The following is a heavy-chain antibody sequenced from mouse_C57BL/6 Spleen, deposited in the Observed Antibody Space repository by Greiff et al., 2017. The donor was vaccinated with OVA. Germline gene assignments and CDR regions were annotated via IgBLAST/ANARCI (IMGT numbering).Heavy chain of an antibody. CDR1: GYTFTSYT. CDR2: INPSSGYT. Sequence: VQLQQSGAELARPGASVTMSCKASGYTFTSYTMHWVKQRPGQGLEWIGYINPSSGYTKYNQKFKDKATLTADKSSSTAYMQLSSLSSEDSAVYYCANYGSSPFAYWGQGTLVTVSA. D-gene: IGHD1-1*01. J-gene: IGHJ3*01. V-gene: IGHV1-4*01. CDR3: ANYGSSPFAY.